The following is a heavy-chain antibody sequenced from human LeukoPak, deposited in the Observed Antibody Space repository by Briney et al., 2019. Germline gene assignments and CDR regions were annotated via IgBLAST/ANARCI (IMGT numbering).Heavy chain of an antibody. CDR1: GFTFSSYG. CDR2: IRYDGSNK. D-gene: IGHD1-26*01. V-gene: IGHV3-30*02. J-gene: IGHJ3*02. Sequence: GGSLRLSCAASGFTFSSYGMHWVRQAPGRGLEWVAFIRYDGSNKYYADSVKGRFTISRDNSKNTLYLQMNSLRAEDTAVYYCAKEVGSGSQHFLDAFDIWGQGTMVTVSS. CDR3: AKEVGSGSQHFLDAFDI.